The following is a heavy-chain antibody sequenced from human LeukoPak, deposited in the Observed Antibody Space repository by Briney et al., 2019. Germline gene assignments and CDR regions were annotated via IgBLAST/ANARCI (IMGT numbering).Heavy chain of an antibody. Sequence: PSETLSLTCTVSGGSLSSYYWSWIRQPPGKGLEWIGYIYYSGSTNYNPSLKSRVTISVDTSKNQFSLRLSSVTAADTAVYYCARRRWGLDYWGQGTLVTVSS. D-gene: IGHD4-23*01. J-gene: IGHJ4*02. CDR2: IYYSGST. CDR3: ARRRWGLDY. CDR1: GGSLSSYY. V-gene: IGHV4-59*08.